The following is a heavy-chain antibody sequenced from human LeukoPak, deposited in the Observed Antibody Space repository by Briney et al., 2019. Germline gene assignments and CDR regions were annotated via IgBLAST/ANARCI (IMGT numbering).Heavy chain of an antibody. CDR1: GYTFTGYY. V-gene: IGHV1-2*02. Sequence: ASVKVSCKASGYTFTGYYMHWVRQAPGQGLEWMGWINPNSGGTNYAQKFQGRVTMTRDTSISTAYMELSSLRSEDTAVYYCARETVRGRITGTTYGPVREDMDVWGKGTTVTVSS. J-gene: IGHJ6*03. CDR3: ARETVRGRITGTTYGPVREDMDV. D-gene: IGHD1-7*01. CDR2: INPNSGGT.